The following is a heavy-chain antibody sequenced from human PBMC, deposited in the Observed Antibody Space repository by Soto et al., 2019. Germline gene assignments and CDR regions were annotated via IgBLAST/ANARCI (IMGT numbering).Heavy chain of an antibody. D-gene: IGHD5-12*01. CDR2: INAGNGNT. Sequence: QVQLVQSGAEEKKPGASVKVSCKASGYTFTNYAMHWVRQAPGQRLEWMGWINAGNGNTKYSQKFQGRVTITRDTSASTAYMELSSLRSEDTAVYYGARVSGYDLPDYWGQGTLVTVSS. J-gene: IGHJ4*02. CDR1: GYTFTNYA. CDR3: ARVSGYDLPDY. V-gene: IGHV1-3*05.